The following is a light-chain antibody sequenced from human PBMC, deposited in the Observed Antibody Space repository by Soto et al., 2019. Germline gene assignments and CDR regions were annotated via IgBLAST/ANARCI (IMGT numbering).Light chain of an antibody. J-gene: IGKJ3*01. CDR2: DAS. V-gene: IGKV3-11*01. Sequence: EIVLTQSPATLSLSPGERATLSCRASQSVSSYLAWYQQKPGQAPSLLIYDASNRATGIPARFSGSGSGTDFTLTSRSLEPEDFAVYYCQQRSNWPPTFGPGTTVDI. CDR1: QSVSSY. CDR3: QQRSNWPPT.